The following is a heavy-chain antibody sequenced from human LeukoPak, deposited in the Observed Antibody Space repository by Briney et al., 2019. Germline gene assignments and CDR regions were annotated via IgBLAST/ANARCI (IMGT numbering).Heavy chain of an antibody. V-gene: IGHV3-48*01. D-gene: IGHD1-1*01. CDR1: GFTFSSYS. CDR2: ISSSSSTI. Sequence: PGGSLRLSCAACGFTFSSYSMNWVRQAPGKGLEWVSYISSSSSTIYYADSVKGRFTISRDNAKNSLYLQMSSLRSDDTAVYYCVSEERSVKDSSGQGTLVSVSS. J-gene: IGHJ4*02. CDR3: VSEERSVKDS.